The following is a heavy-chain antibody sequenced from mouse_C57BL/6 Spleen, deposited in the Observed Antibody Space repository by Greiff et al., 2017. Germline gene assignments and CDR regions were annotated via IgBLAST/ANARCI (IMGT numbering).Heavy chain of an antibody. CDR1: GYTFTDHT. CDR3: AREGDYYGSRPRYFDV. Sequence: QVQLQQSDAELVKPGASVTISCTVSGYTFTDHTIHWMKQRPEQGLEWIGYIYPRDGSTKYNEKFKGKATLTADKSSSTAYMQLNSLTSEHSAVYFCAREGDYYGSRPRYFDVWGTGTTVTVSS. J-gene: IGHJ1*03. V-gene: IGHV1-78*01. CDR2: IYPRDGST. D-gene: IGHD1-1*01.